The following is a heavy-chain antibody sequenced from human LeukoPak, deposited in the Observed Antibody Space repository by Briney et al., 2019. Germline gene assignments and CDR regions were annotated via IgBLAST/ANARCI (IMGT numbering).Heavy chain of an antibody. D-gene: IGHD3-3*01. V-gene: IGHV3-53*04. CDR1: GFTVSSNY. CDR3: ARWDRQGHRFGSFDY. Sequence: PGGSLRLSCAASGFTVSSNYMSWVRQAPGKGLEWVSVIYSGGSTYYADSVKGRFTISRHNSKNTLYLQMNSLRAEDTAVYYCARWDRQGHRFGSFDYWGQGTLVTVSS. J-gene: IGHJ4*02. CDR2: IYSGGST.